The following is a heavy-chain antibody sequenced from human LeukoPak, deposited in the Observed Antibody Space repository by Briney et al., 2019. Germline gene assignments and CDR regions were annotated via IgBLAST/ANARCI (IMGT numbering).Heavy chain of an antibody. CDR3: ARDQIGYYYDSSGSGAFDI. CDR2: GSYE. V-gene: IGHV3-30*01. D-gene: IGHD3-22*01. Sequence: GSYEYYADSVKGRFTISRDTSRNTLFLQMNSLRTEDTAVYYCARDQIGYYYDSSGSGAFDIWGQGTMVTVSS. J-gene: IGHJ3*02.